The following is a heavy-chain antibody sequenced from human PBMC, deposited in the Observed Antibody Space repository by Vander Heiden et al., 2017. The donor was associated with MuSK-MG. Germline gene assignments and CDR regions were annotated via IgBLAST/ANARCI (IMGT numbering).Heavy chain of an antibody. D-gene: IGHD6-6*01. J-gene: IGHJ4*02. CDR2: IIPIFGTA. V-gene: IGHV1-69*06. Sequence: QVQLVQSGAEVKKPGSSVKVSCKASGGTFSSYAISWVRQAPGQGLEWMGGIIPIFGTANYAQKFQGRVAITADKSTSTAYMELSSLRSEDTAVYYCARGLGSSNPSRRHIGVYWGQGTLVTVSS. CDR1: GGTFSSYA. CDR3: ARGLGSSNPSRRHIGVY.